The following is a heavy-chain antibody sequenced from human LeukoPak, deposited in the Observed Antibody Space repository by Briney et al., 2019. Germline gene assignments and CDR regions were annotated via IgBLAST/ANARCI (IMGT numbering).Heavy chain of an antibody. Sequence: GASVKVSCKTSGYTFTGYYIQWVRQAPGQGLEWMGWINPNSGGASYVQKFQGRVTMTSDTSISTAYMGLSSLRSDDTAVYYCARDSRNYYDSRGGGDEAFDIWGQGTMVTVSS. CDR2: INPNSGGA. CDR3: ARDSRNYYDSRGGGDEAFDI. D-gene: IGHD3-22*01. J-gene: IGHJ3*02. CDR1: GYTFTGYY. V-gene: IGHV1-2*02.